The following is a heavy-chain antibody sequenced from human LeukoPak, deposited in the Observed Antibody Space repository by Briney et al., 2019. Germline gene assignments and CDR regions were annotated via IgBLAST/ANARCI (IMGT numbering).Heavy chain of an antibody. V-gene: IGHV3-33*01. Sequence: GGSLRLSCAASGFTFSSYGMHWVRQAPGKGLEWVAVIWYDGSNKYYADSVKGRFTISGDNSKNTLYLQMNSLRAEDTAVYYCARAPYSSSSEVLDYWGQGTLVTVSS. CDR2: IWYDGSNK. D-gene: IGHD6-6*01. CDR1: GFTFSSYG. J-gene: IGHJ4*02. CDR3: ARAPYSSSSEVLDY.